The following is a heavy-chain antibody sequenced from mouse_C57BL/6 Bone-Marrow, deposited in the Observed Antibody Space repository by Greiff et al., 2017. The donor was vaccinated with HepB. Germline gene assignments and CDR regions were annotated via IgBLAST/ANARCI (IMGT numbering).Heavy chain of an antibody. CDR1: GYTFTDYY. V-gene: IGHV1-76*01. Sequence: QVQLQQSGAELVRPGASVKLSCKASGYTFTDYYINWVKQRPGQGLEWIARIYPGSGNTYYNEKFKGKATLTAEKSSSTAYMHLSSLTSEDSAVYFCARCITTVVAQPCYAMDYWGQGTSVTVSS. CDR2: IYPGSGNT. CDR3: ARCITTVVAQPCYAMDY. D-gene: IGHD1-1*01. J-gene: IGHJ4*01.